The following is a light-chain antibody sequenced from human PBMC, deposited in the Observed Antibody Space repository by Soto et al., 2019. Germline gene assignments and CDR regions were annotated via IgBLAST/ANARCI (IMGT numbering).Light chain of an antibody. J-gene: IGKJ1*01. CDR1: QSVSSSY. Sequence: EIVLTQSPGTLSVSPGERATLSCRASQSVSSSYFAWYQQKPGQAPRLLIYGASSRATGIPDRFSGSGSGTDFTLTISRLEPEDFAVYYCQHYGRSLWTFGQGTKVEIK. V-gene: IGKV3-20*01. CDR2: GAS. CDR3: QHYGRSLWT.